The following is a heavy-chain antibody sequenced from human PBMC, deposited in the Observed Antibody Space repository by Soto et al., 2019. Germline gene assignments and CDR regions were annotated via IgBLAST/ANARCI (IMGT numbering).Heavy chain of an antibody. CDR2: IIPIFGTA. J-gene: IGHJ4*02. Sequence: ASVKVSCKASGGTFSSYAISWVRQAPGQGLEWMGGIIPIFGTANYAQKFQGRVTITADESTSTAYMELSSLRSEDTAVYNCARYPSSQTLKYWGQGTLVTVSS. CDR3: ARYPSSQTLKY. CDR1: GGTFSSYA. V-gene: IGHV1-69*13. D-gene: IGHD3-9*01.